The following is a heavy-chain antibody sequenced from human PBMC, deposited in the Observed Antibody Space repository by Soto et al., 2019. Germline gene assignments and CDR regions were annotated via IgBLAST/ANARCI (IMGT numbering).Heavy chain of an antibody. J-gene: IGHJ2*01. CDR1: GFTFSSYW. CDR3: ARGGSLNWYFDL. CDR2: INSDGSST. Sequence: EVQLVESGGGLVQPGGSLRLSCAASGFTFSSYWMHWVRQAPGKGLVWVSRINSDGSSTSYADSVKGRFTISRDNAKNTLYLQMSSLRGEDTAVYSWARGGSLNWYFDLWGRGTLVTVSS. V-gene: IGHV3-74*01. D-gene: IGHD1-26*01.